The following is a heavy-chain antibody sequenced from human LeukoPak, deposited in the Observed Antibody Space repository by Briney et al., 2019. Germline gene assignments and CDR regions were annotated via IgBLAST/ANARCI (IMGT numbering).Heavy chain of an antibody. CDR1: GSTFNTYS. CDR2: IDSSGGYM. J-gene: IGHJ4*02. Sequence: GGSLRLSCEASGSTFNTYSMNWARQAPGKGLEWVSSIDSSGGYMFYADSVKGRFIISRDNAKDSLYLQMNSLRVEDTAVYYCLRGDRRDYWGQGTLVTVSS. D-gene: IGHD3-16*01. CDR3: LRGDRRDY. V-gene: IGHV3-21*06.